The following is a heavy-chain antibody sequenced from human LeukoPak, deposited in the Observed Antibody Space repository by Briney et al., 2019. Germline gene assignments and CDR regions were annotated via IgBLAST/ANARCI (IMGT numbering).Heavy chain of an antibody. CDR1: GFTFSSYG. J-gene: IGHJ4*02. Sequence: GGSLRLSCAASGFTFSSYGMHWVRQAPGKGLEWVAFIRYDGSNKYYADSVKGRFTISRDNSKNTLYLQMNSLRAEDTAVYYCAMRGGSSSGFDYWGQGTLVTVSS. V-gene: IGHV3-30*02. CDR3: AMRGGSSSGFDY. CDR2: IRYDGSNK. D-gene: IGHD2-2*01.